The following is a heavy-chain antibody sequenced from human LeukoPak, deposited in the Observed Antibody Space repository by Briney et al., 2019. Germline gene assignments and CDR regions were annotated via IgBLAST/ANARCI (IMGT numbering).Heavy chain of an antibody. D-gene: IGHD1/OR15-1a*01. CDR1: GYTFTGYY. V-gene: IGHV1-2*02. CDR3: ANLMGTAYYYDMDV. CDR2: INPNSGGT. J-gene: IGHJ6*02. Sequence: ASVKVSCKASGYTFTGYYIHWVRQAPGQGLEWMGWINPNSGGTNYAQKFQGRVTMNRDTSISTVYMEVTGLRSDDTAVYYCANLMGTAYYYDMDVWGQGTTVTVSS.